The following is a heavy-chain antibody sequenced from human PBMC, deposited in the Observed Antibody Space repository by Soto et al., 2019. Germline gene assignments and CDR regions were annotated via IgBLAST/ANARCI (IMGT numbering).Heavy chain of an antibody. D-gene: IGHD4-17*01. CDR2: LSSSSTYI. Sequence: EVQLVESGGGLVKPGGSLRLSCAASGFTFSSYNMNWVRQAPGKGLEWVSSLSSSSTYIYYADSVKGRFTISRDNANTSLYLHRTSLRAEDTAVYYCAGGGRKYGDYRSMDVWGKGTTVTVSS. CDR1: GFTFSSYN. J-gene: IGHJ6*03. CDR3: AGGGRKYGDYRSMDV. V-gene: IGHV3-21*06.